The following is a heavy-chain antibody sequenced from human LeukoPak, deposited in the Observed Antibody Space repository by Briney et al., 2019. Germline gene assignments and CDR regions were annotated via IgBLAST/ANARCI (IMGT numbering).Heavy chain of an antibody. CDR2: ISYDGSNK. Sequence: GGSLRLSCAASGFTFSSYGMHWVRQAPGKGLEWVAVISYDGSNKYYADSVKGRFTISRDNSKNTLYLQMNSLRAEDTAVYYCAKPKTPYSGSYIFDYWGQGTLVTVSS. D-gene: IGHD1-26*01. V-gene: IGHV3-30*18. J-gene: IGHJ4*02. CDR1: GFTFSSYG. CDR3: AKPKTPYSGSYIFDY.